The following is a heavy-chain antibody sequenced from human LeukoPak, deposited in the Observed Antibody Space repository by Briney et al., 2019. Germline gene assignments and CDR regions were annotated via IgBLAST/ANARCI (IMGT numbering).Heavy chain of an antibody. Sequence: SETLSLTCTVSGGSISSYYWSWIRQPPGKGLEWNGYIYYSGSTNYNPSLKSRVTISVDTSKNQFSLKLSSVTAADTAVYYCARERDVWFGELWGFDPWGQGTLVTVSS. CDR3: ARERDVWFGELWGFDP. V-gene: IGHV4-59*01. CDR1: GGSISSYY. CDR2: IYYSGST. J-gene: IGHJ5*02. D-gene: IGHD3-10*01.